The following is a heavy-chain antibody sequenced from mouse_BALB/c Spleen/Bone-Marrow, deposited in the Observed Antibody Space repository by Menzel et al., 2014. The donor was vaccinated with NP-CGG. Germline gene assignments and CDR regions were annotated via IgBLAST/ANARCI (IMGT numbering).Heavy chain of an antibody. D-gene: IGHD4-1*01. CDR3: ARRGTGTGSGYFDY. CDR2: ISSVGSYT. Sequence: EVMLVESGGDLVKPGGSLKLSCAASGFTFSNYGMSWVRQTPDKRLEWVATISSVGSYTYYPDSVKGRFTISRDNAKNALVLQMSSLKSEDTAMYYCARRGTGTGSGYFDYWGQGTTLTVSS. CDR1: GFTFSNYG. V-gene: IGHV5-6*02. J-gene: IGHJ2*01.